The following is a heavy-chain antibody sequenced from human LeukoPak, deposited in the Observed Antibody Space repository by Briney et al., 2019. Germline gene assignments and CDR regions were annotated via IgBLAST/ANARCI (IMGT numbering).Heavy chain of an antibody. Sequence: ASVKVSCKASGYTFTSYYMHWVRQAPGQGLEWMGIINPSGGSTSYAQKFQGRVTMTRDTSISTAYMELSRLRPDDTAVYYCATGSGCSSTSCYTYYYGMDVWGQGTTVTVSS. V-gene: IGHV1-46*01. J-gene: IGHJ6*02. D-gene: IGHD2-2*02. CDR1: GYTFTSYY. CDR2: INPSGGST. CDR3: ATGSGCSSTSCYTYYYGMDV.